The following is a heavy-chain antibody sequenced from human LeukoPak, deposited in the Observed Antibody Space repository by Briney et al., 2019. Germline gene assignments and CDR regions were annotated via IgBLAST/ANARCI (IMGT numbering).Heavy chain of an antibody. CDR3: ARTGGGMGDY. J-gene: IGHJ4*02. Sequence: PGGSLRLSCAASGXTVSRNYMSWVRQAPGKGLEWVSVIYSGGSTNYADSVKGRLTISRDNSKNTLHLQMNSLRAEDTAVYYCARTGGGMGDYWGQGTLVTVSS. V-gene: IGHV3-66*01. D-gene: IGHD2-15*01. CDR2: IYSGGST. CDR1: GXTVSRNY.